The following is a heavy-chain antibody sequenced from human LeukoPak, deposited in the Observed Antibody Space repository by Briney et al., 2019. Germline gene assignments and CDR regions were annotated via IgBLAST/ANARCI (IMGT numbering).Heavy chain of an antibody. V-gene: IGHV1-24*01. J-gene: IGHJ4*02. CDR1: GYTLTELS. D-gene: IGHD5-12*01. CDR2: FDPEDGET. Sequence: ASVKVSCKVSGYTLTELSMHWVRQAPGKGLEWMGGFDPEDGETIYAQKFQGRVTMTADTSTDTAYMELSSLRSEDTAVYYCATSGYSGYGLDYWGQGTLVTVSS. CDR3: ATSGYSGYGLDY.